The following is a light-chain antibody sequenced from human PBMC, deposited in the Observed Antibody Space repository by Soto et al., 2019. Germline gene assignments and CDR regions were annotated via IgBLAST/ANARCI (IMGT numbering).Light chain of an antibody. CDR2: EVS. J-gene: IGLJ2*01. Sequence: QSVLTQPPSVSGSPGQSVTISCTGTSSDVGSYNRVSWYQQPPGTAPKLMIYEVSNRPSGVPDRFSGSKSGNTASLTISVLQAEDEADYYCSSYTSSSTFVVFGGGTQLTVL. CDR3: SSYTSSSTFVV. V-gene: IGLV2-18*02. CDR1: SSDVGSYNR.